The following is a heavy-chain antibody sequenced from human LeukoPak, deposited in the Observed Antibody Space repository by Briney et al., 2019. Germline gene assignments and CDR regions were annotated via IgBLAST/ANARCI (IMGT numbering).Heavy chain of an antibody. CDR2: TYYRSKWYN. CDR3: ARASNYFDSRGLHWFDP. V-gene: IGHV6-1*01. CDR1: GDSVSSNSAA. D-gene: IGHD3-22*01. J-gene: IGHJ5*02. Sequence: SQTLSLTCAISGDSVSSNSAAWNWIRQSPSRGLEWLGRTYYRSKWYNDYAVSVKSRITINPDTSKNQFSLQLNSVTPEDTAVYYCARASNYFDSRGLHWFDPWGQGTLVTVSS.